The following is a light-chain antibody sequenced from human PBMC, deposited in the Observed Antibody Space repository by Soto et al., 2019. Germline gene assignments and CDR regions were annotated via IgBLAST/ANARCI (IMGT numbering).Light chain of an antibody. V-gene: IGKV3-20*01. J-gene: IGKJ1*01. CDR2: GVS. Sequence: ILLTQSPGTLSLSPGERATLSFRASQTGSNSYLAWYQQKSGQAPRLLIYGVSTRATGTPDRFSGSGSGTEFTLTIRRLEPEDFAVYFCQHYVYPQWTFGPGTKVDIK. CDR1: QTGSNSY. CDR3: QHYVYPQWT.